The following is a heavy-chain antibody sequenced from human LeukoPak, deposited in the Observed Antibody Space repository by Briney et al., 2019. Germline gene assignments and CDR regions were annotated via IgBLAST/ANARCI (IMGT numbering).Heavy chain of an antibody. CDR1: GGSISSGSYY. CDR3: ARVDSLGEVDFWSGSPYYFDY. V-gene: IGHV4-30-4*08. Sequence: PSQTLSLTCTVSGGSISSGSYYWSWIRQPPGKGLEWVGYIYYSGSTYYNPSLKSRVTISVDTSKNQFSLKLSSVTAADTAVYYCARVDSLGEVDFWSGSPYYFDYWGQGTLVTVSS. D-gene: IGHD3-3*01. J-gene: IGHJ4*02. CDR2: IYYSGST.